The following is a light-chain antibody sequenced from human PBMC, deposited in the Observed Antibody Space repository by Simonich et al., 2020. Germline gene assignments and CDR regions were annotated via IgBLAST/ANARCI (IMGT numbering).Light chain of an antibody. CDR3: CSYAGSSTVV. V-gene: IGLV2-23*01. J-gene: IGLJ2*01. CDR1: RSDVGGYNY. CDR2: EGS. Sequence: QSALTQPRSVSGSPGQSVTISCTGTRSDVGGYNYVSWYQQHPGKAPKLMIYEGSKRPSGVSNRCSGSKSGNTASLTISGLQAEDEADYYCCSYAGSSTVVFGGGTKLTVL.